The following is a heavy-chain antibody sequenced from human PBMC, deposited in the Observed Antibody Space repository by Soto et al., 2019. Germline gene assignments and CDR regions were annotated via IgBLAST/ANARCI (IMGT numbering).Heavy chain of an antibody. CDR1: GFTFSKFA. Sequence: EVQLLESVGGLVQPGGSLRLSCAASGFTFSKFAMSWVRQAPGKGLEWVSGISTSGGTTYYADSVKGRFTSSRDNSKNTLYLQMTSLRAEDTAVYYCATGTAAPAHWGQGTLVTVSS. CDR2: ISTSGGTT. J-gene: IGHJ1*01. D-gene: IGHD6-13*01. CDR3: ATGTAAPAH. V-gene: IGHV3-23*01.